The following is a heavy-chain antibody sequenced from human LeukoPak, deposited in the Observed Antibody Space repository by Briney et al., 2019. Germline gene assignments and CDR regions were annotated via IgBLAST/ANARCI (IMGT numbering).Heavy chain of an antibody. CDR1: GDSVSSNGAA. D-gene: IGHD5-18*01. CDR3: AGYSYGVRPS. CDR2: TYYRSKWYN. Sequence: SQTLSLTCVIYGDSVSSNGAAWNWIRQSLSRGLEWLGRTYYRSKWYNDYAVSVKSRITINPDTSKNQFSLHLNSVTPEDTAVYYCAGYSYGVRPSWGQGTLVTVSS. V-gene: IGHV6-1*01. J-gene: IGHJ5*02.